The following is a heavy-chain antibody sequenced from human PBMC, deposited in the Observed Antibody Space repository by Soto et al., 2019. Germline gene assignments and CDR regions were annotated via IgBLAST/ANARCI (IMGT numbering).Heavy chain of an antibody. CDR2: INAGNGNT. V-gene: IGHV1-3*01. Sequence: QVQLVQSGAEVKKPGASVKVSCKASGYTFTSYAMHWVRQAPGQRLEWMGWINAGNGNTKYSQKFQGRVTITRDTSASTAYMELSSLRSEDTAVYYCARGWGQPLTYYYDSSGYYNPYYFDYWGQGTLVTVSS. CDR3: ARGWGQPLTYYYDSSGYYNPYYFDY. J-gene: IGHJ4*02. D-gene: IGHD3-22*01. CDR1: GYTFTSYA.